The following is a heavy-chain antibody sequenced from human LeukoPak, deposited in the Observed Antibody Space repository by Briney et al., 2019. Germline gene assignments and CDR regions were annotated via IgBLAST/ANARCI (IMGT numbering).Heavy chain of an antibody. CDR2: IYHDGST. J-gene: IGHJ3*02. V-gene: IGHV4-30-2*01. CDR1: GGSISSGGYY. CDR3: ARNGPTAAGAFDI. D-gene: IGHD6-13*01. Sequence: PSQTLSLTCTVSGGSISSGGYYWSWIRQPPGKGLEWIGEIYHDGSTNYNPSLKSRVTISMDKSKNQLSLKLNFVTAADTAVYYCARNGPTAAGAFDIWGQGTPVTVSS.